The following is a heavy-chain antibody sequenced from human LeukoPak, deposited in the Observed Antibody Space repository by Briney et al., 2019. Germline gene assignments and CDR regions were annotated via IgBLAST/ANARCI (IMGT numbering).Heavy chain of an antibody. V-gene: IGHV3-30*03. J-gene: IGHJ4*02. D-gene: IGHD3-3*01. CDR3: ARVSGITIFGEI. Sequence: PGRSLRLSCAASGFTFGSYGMHWVRQAPGKGLEWVAVISYDGSNKYYADSVKGRFTISRDNSKNTLYLQMNSLRAEDTAVYYCARVSGITIFGEIWGQGTLVTVSS. CDR2: ISYDGSNK. CDR1: GFTFGSYG.